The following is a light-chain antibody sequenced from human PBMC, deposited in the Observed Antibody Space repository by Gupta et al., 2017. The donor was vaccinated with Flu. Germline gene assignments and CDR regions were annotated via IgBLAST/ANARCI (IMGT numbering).Light chain of an antibody. CDR1: SSDVGGYNY. J-gene: IGLJ2*01. V-gene: IGLV2-14*01. CDR3: RSYKNSRTTSVV. CDR2: EVS. Sequence: QSALTQPASVSGSPGQSITISCTGTSSDVGGYNYVSWYQQHPGKAPKLMIYEVSNRPSGVSNAFSGSKSGNTAALTISGLQAEEGADYYCRSYKNSRTTSVVFGGGTKLTVL.